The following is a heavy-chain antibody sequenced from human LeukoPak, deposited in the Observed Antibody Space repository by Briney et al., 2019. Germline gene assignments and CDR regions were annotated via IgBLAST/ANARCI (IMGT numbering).Heavy chain of an antibody. CDR3: AKDPAPYCSSTSCYSFDP. J-gene: IGHJ5*02. D-gene: IGHD2-2*01. V-gene: IGHV1-46*01. CDR1: GYSFTSYY. Sequence: ASVKVSCKASGYSFTSYYIHWVRQAPGQGLESMGIINPGGGSTSYAQKFQDRVTMTRDTSTSTVYMELNSLRAEDTAVYYCAKDPAPYCSSTSCYSFDPWGQGTLVTVSS. CDR2: INPGGGST.